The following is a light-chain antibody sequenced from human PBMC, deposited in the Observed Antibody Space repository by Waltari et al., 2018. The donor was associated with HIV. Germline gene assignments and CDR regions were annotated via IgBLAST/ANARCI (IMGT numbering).Light chain of an antibody. V-gene: IGLV2-14*03. CDR2: DVS. CDR3: NSYTSXSXLGV. J-gene: IGLJ1*01. Sequence: SALTQXASVXXXXGQSIXXXXXXXXXDVXGYXXVSXXXXHPXXAPKLMIYDVSIRPSGFSNRFSGSKSGNTXSLTISGLQADDEADYYCNSYTSXSXLGVFGTGXXVXXL. CDR1: XXDVXGYXX.